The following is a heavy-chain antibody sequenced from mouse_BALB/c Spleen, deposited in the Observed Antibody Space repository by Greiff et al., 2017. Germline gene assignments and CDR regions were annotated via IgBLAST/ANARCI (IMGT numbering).Heavy chain of an antibody. CDR1: GYSFTGYY. J-gene: IGHJ2*01. CDR3: ARRENYGSSY. V-gene: IGHV1-26*01. Sequence: EVQLQQSGPELVKPGASVKISCKASGYSFTGYYMHWVKQSHGKSLEWIGRVNPNNGGTSYNQKFKGKAILTVDKSSSTAYMELRSLTSEDSAVYYCARRENYGSSYWGQGTTLTVSS. CDR2: VNPNNGGT. D-gene: IGHD1-1*01.